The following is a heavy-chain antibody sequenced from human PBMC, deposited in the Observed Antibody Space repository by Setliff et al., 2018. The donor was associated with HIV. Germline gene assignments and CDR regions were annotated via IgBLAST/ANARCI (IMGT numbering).Heavy chain of an antibody. D-gene: IGHD2-21*01. Sequence: ASVKVSCKASGYTFTDYFVHWVRQAPGQGLEGMGWINPNSGATNYVQDFQGRVTMTRDTSINTVYIELTSLRSEDTSIYYCARSSTFLEVGVAKWCPGTLVTVS. CDR2: INPNSGAT. V-gene: IGHV1-2*02. J-gene: IGHJ4*02. CDR3: ARSSTFLEVGVAK. CDR1: GYTFTDYF.